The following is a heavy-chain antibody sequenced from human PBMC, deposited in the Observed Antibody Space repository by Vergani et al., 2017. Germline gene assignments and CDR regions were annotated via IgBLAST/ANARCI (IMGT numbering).Heavy chain of an antibody. D-gene: IGHD3-10*01. J-gene: IGHJ5*02. CDR2: IYYSGST. V-gene: IGHV4-59*01. CDR1: GGSISSYY. CDR3: ARFSVRNWFDP. Sequence: QVQLQESGPGLVKPSETLSLTCTVSGGSISSYYWSWIRQPPGKGLEWIGYIYYSGSTNYTPSLKSRVTISVDTSKNQFSLKLSSVTAADTAVYFCARFSVRNWFDPWGQGTLVTVSS.